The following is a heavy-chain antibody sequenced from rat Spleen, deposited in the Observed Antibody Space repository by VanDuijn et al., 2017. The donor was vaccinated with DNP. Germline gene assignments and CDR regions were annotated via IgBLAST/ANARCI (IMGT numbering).Heavy chain of an antibody. J-gene: IGHJ2*01. CDR3: ATHGNSGLYFDY. V-gene: IGHV5S10*01. Sequence: EVHLVDSGGGLVQPGRSLKLSCATSGFTFGDYYMSWVRQAPTGGLEWVATIIYDGSRTYYRDSVKGRFTISRDNAKSTLYLQMDSLRSEDTATYYCATHGNSGLYFDYWGQGVMVTVSS. D-gene: IGHD4-4*01. CDR2: IIYDGSRT. CDR1: GFTFGDYY.